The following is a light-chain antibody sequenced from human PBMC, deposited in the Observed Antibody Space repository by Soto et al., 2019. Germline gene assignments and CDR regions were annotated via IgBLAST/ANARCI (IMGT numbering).Light chain of an antibody. J-gene: IGKJ5*01. CDR3: QQRSNWPPIT. Sequence: IVLTRSPATLSLSPGERATLSCRASQSVSSYLAWYQQKPGQAPRLLIYDASNRATGIPARFSGSGSGTDFTLTISSLEPEDFAVYYCQQRSNWPPITFGQGTRLEI. CDR1: QSVSSY. CDR2: DAS. V-gene: IGKV3-11*01.